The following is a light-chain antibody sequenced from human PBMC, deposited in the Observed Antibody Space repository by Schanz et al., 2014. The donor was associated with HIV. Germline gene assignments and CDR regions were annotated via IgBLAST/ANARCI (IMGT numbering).Light chain of an antibody. V-gene: IGKV1-5*03. CDR2: EAS. J-gene: IGKJ1*01. CDR1: QSISEW. Sequence: DIQMTQSPSTLSASVGDRITITCRASQSISEWLAWYQQKPGQAPNLLISEASTLESGVPSRFSGRASGTQFTLTISGLQPDDVATYYCQQYQSSSWTFGQGTKVEI. CDR3: QQYQSSSWT.